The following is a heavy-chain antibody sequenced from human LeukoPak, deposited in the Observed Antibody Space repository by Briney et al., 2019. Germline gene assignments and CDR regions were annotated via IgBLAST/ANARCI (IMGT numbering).Heavy chain of an antibody. V-gene: IGHV3-23*01. CDR2: ISGSGGST. J-gene: IGHJ4*02. Sequence: GRSLRLSCAASGFIFDDYAIHWVRQAPGKGLEWVSAISGSGGSTYYADSVKGRFTISRDNSKNTLYLQMNSLRAEDTAVYYCAKVTHYDFWSGPDYWGQGTLVTVSS. CDR1: GFIFDDYA. CDR3: AKVTHYDFWSGPDY. D-gene: IGHD3-3*01.